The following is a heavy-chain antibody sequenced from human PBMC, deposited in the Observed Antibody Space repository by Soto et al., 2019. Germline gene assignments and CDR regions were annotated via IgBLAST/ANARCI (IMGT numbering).Heavy chain of an antibody. CDR2: IWYDGSNK. V-gene: IGHV3-33*01. CDR1: GFTFSSYG. Sequence: GGSLRLSCAASGFTFSSYGMHWVRQAPGKGLEWVAVIWYDGSNKYYADSVKGRFTISRDNSKNTLYLQMNSLRAEDTAVYYCARENSGSYYFDYWGQGTLVTSPQ. J-gene: IGHJ4*02. CDR3: ARENSGSYYFDY. D-gene: IGHD1-26*01.